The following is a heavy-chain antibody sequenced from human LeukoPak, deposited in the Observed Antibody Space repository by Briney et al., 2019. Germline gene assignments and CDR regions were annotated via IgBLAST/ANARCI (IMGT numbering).Heavy chain of an antibody. CDR1: GFTFSTYW. Sequence: GGSLRLTCAASGFTFSTYWMHWVRQAPGKGLVWVSRIKSDGSTNYADSVKGRFTISRDNAKNTLSLQMNSLRPEDTGVYYCARAPSEIGGYYPKYFRHWGQGSLVHVYS. CDR3: ARAPSEIGGYYPKYFRH. J-gene: IGHJ1*01. CDR2: IKSDGST. V-gene: IGHV3-74*01. D-gene: IGHD3-3*01.